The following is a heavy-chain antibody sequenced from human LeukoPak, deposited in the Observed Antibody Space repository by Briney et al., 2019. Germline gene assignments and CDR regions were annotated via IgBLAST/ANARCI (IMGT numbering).Heavy chain of an antibody. CDR1: GGSFSGYY. Sequence: PSETLSLTCAVYGGSFSGYYWSWIRQPPGKGLEWIGEINHSGSTNYNPSLKSRVTISVDPSKNQFSLQLNSVTAADTAVYYCARHLRETTTGFDPWGQGTLVTVSS. J-gene: IGHJ5*02. D-gene: IGHD1-1*01. V-gene: IGHV4-34*01. CDR2: INHSGST. CDR3: ARHLRETTTGFDP.